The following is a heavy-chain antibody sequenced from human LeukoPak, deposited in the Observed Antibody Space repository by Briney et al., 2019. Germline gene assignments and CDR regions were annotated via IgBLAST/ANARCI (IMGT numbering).Heavy chain of an antibody. CDR3: ARGDYYYYLDV. Sequence: SETLSLTCAVYGESFSGYYWSWIRQPPGKGLEWIGEINHSGSTNYNPSLKSRVTISVDTSKNQFSLKLSSVTAADTAVYYCARGDYYYYLDVWGKGTTVTVSS. CDR1: GESFSGYY. V-gene: IGHV4-34*01. CDR2: INHSGST. J-gene: IGHJ6*03.